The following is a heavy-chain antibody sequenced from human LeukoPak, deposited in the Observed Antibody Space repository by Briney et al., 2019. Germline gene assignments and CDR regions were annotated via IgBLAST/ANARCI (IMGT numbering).Heavy chain of an antibody. Sequence: PSETLSLTCTVSGYSISSGYYWGWIRQPPGKGLEWIGSIYHSGSTYYNPSLKSRVTISVDTYKNQFSLKLSSVTAADTAVYSCARVDPGTVDPWGQGTLVTVSS. CDR3: ARVDPGTVDP. J-gene: IGHJ5*02. V-gene: IGHV4-38-2*02. CDR1: GYSISSGYY. CDR2: IYHSGST.